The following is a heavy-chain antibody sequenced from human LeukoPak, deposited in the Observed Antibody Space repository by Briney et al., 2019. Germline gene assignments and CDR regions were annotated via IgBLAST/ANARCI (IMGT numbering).Heavy chain of an antibody. V-gene: IGHV1-46*03. CDR1: GYTSTSYY. J-gene: IGHJ3*02. CDR3: ASQTDYGDYEGAFDI. D-gene: IGHD4-17*01. CDR2: INPSGGST. Sequence: ASVKVSCKASGYTSTSYYMHWVRQAPGQGLEWMGIINPSGGSTSYAQKFQGRVTMTRDTSTSTVYMELSSLRSEDTAVYYCASQTDYGDYEGAFDIWGQGTMVTVSS.